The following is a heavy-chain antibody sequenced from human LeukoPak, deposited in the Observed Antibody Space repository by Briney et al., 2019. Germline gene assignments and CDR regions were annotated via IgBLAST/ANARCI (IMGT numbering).Heavy chain of an antibody. Sequence: ASVKVSCKASGGTFSSYAISWERQAPGQGLEWMGGIIPIFGTANYAQKFQGRVTITADESTSTAYMELSSLRSEDTAVYYCAREPDSGSPGDYWGQGTLVTVSS. J-gene: IGHJ4*02. CDR3: AREPDSGSPGDY. D-gene: IGHD1-26*01. V-gene: IGHV1-69*13. CDR1: GGTFSSYA. CDR2: IIPIFGTA.